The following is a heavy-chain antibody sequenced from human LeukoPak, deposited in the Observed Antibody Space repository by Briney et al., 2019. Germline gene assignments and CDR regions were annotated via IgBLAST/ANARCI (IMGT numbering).Heavy chain of an antibody. J-gene: IGHJ6*03. Sequence: PGGSLRLSCEGSGFTFSSYAMSWVRQAQGKGLEWVSSNSGSGGSRYYGDSVKGRFTVFRDSAKNSLALQMHSLRAEDTAVYYCTGGSDKVLSGEYYYYMDVWGTGTTVTVSS. D-gene: IGHD2/OR15-2a*01. CDR2: NSGSGGSR. V-gene: IGHV3-23*01. CDR1: GFTFSSYA. CDR3: TGGSDKVLSGEYYYYMDV.